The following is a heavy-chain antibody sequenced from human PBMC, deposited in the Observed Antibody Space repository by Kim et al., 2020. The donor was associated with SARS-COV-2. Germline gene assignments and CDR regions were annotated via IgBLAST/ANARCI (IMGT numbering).Heavy chain of an antibody. V-gene: IGHV3-33*01. Sequence: YYADSVQGRCTVSRDNSKNTLYRQMNSMRAEDTAVYYCARGGGYSTPSSEIWGQGTMVTVSS. D-gene: IGHD6-13*01. CDR3: ARGGGYSTPSSEI. J-gene: IGHJ3*02.